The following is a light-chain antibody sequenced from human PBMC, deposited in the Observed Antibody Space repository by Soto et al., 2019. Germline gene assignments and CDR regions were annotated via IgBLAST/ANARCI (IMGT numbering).Light chain of an antibody. Sequence: QAVVTQPPSASGTPGQRVTFSCSGSSSNIRSNTVHWYQQLPGTAPKLLIYSNDQRPSGVPDRFSGSKSGTSASLAISGLQSEDEADYYCAAWDDSLNGVVFGGGTKLTVL. J-gene: IGLJ2*01. V-gene: IGLV1-44*01. CDR3: AAWDDSLNGVV. CDR1: SSNIRSNT. CDR2: SND.